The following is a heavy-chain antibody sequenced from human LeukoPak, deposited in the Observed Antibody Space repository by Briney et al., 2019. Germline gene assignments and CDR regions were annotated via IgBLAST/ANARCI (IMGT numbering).Heavy chain of an antibody. V-gene: IGHV4-61*02. D-gene: IGHD6-13*01. Sequence: SETLSLTCTVSGGSISSGSYYWSWIRQPAGKGLEWIGRIYTSGSTNYNPSLKSRVTISVDTSKNQFSLKLSSVTAADTAVYYCARVDSSSWHGFDYWGQGTLVTVSS. CDR1: GGSISSGSYY. J-gene: IGHJ4*02. CDR2: IYTSGST. CDR3: ARVDSSSWHGFDY.